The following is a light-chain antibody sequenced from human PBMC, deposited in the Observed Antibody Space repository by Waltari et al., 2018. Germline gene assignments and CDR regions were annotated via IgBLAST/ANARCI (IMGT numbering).Light chain of an antibody. V-gene: IGKV1-33*01. J-gene: IGKJ3*01. CDR3: QQFDDLPYT. Sequence: DIQMTQSPSALSASVGDRVTITCQASQDISNYLNWYQQKPGKAPELLIYEASNLEKGVASRFSGSGSGTDFSFTISSLQPEDIATYHCQQFDDLPYTFGPGTKVD. CDR1: QDISNY. CDR2: EAS.